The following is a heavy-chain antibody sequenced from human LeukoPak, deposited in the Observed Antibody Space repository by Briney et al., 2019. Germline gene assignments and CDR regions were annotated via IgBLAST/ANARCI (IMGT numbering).Heavy chain of an antibody. V-gene: IGHV1-46*01. J-gene: IGHJ4*02. CDR2: INPSGGST. CDR1: GYTFTGYY. Sequence: ASVKVSCKPSGYTFTGYYIQWVRQAPRQGLEWMGLINPSGGSTNYAQKFQGRVTMTRDTSTSTVYMELRSLRSDDTAVYYCARTPSTSETAAGSFDYWGQGTLVTVSS. D-gene: IGHD6-13*01. CDR3: ARTPSTSETAAGSFDY.